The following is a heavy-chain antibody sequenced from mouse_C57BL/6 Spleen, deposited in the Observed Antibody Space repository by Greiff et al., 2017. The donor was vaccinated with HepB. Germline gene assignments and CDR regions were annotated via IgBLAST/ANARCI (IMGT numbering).Heavy chain of an antibody. CDR2: IDPSDSYT. CDR1: GYTFTSYW. V-gene: IGHV1-69*01. J-gene: IGHJ1*03. Sequence: QVQLQQSGAELVMPGASVKLSCKASGYTFTSYWMHWVKQRPGQGLEWIGEIDPSDSYTNYNQKFKGKSTLTVDKSSSTAYMQLSSLTSEDSAVYYCARSRGWYFDVWGTGTTVTVSS. CDR3: ARSRGWYFDV.